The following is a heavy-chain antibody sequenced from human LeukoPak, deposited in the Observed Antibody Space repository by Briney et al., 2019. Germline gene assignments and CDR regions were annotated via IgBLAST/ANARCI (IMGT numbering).Heavy chain of an antibody. CDR1: GFSFRNYA. V-gene: IGHV3-64*02. CDR2: INTDGRIT. J-gene: IGHJ4*02. Sequence: GGSLGLSCVTSGFSFRNYAIHWVRQAPGKGLEYVSVINTDGRITYYADSVKGRFTISRDNSKNTVYLQMGSLRGEDMAVYYCTRDGGSFCDFDYWGQGALVTVSS. D-gene: IGHD1-26*01. CDR3: TRDGGSFCDFDY.